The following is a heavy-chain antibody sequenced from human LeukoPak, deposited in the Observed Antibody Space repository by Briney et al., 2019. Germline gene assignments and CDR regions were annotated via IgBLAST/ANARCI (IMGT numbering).Heavy chain of an antibody. D-gene: IGHD5-18*01. J-gene: IGHJ5*02. CDR2: IYYSGST. Sequence: SETLSLTCTVSGGSISSSSYYWGWIRQPPGKGLEWIGSIYYSGSTNYNPSLKSRVTISVDTSKNQFSLKLSSVTAADTAVYYCARAFVDTAMAMFDPWGQGTLVTVSS. CDR3: ARAFVDTAMAMFDP. CDR1: GGSISSSSYY. V-gene: IGHV4-39*07.